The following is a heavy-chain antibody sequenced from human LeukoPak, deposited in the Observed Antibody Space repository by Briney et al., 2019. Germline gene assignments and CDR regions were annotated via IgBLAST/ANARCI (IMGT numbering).Heavy chain of an antibody. V-gene: IGHV1-8*01. CDR2: MNPNSGNT. J-gene: IGHJ4*02. Sequence: ASVKVSCKASGYTFTSYDINWVRQATGQGLEWMGWMNPNSGNTGYAQKFQGRVTMTRNTSISTAYMELSSLRSEDTAVYYCARALRITMVRGVIEYYFDYWGQGTLVTVSS. CDR1: GYTFTSYD. D-gene: IGHD3-10*01. CDR3: ARALRITMVRGVIEYYFDY.